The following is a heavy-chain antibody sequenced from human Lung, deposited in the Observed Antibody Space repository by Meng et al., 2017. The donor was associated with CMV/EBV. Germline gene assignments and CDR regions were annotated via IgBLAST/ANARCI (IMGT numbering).Heavy chain of an antibody. V-gene: IGHV1-8*01. CDR3: ATGVADFEY. D-gene: IGHD6-19*01. CDR1: EYTFTSYD. CDR2: MNPNRGTT. Sequence: VQSGAEVNRPGPSWKVSCKASEYTFTSYDITWVRQGTGQGLEWMGWMNPNRGTTGYAQKFQGRVTMTRNISKSTAYMDLSSLRSEDTAVYYCATGVADFEYWGQGTLVTVSS. J-gene: IGHJ4*02.